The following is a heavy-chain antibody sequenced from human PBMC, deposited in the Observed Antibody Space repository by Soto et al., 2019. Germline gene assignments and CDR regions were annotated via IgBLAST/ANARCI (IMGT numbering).Heavy chain of an antibody. CDR3: ARELEEAVRGGWFDP. CDR1: SGSISSSNW. D-gene: IGHD3-10*01. J-gene: IGHJ5*02. Sequence: PSETLSLTCAVSSGSISSSNWWSWVRQPPGKGLEWIGEIYHSGSTIYNPSLKSRVTISVDKSKNQFSLKLTSVTAADTAVYYCARELEEAVRGGWFDPWGQGTLVTVSS. V-gene: IGHV4-4*02. CDR2: IYHSGST.